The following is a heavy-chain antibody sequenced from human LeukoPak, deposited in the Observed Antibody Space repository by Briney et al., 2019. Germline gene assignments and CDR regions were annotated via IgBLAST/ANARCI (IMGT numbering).Heavy chain of an antibody. D-gene: IGHD2/OR15-2a*01. CDR1: GLTYRRYS. CDR2: IPYDGNEE. CDR3: TRASRHSKYYLPTDY. J-gene: IGHJ4*02. Sequence: GGTLRLFCAASGLTYRRYSKHWVRQAPGKGLEGVADIPYDGNEEQYAESLKARFTISRDDSKNTLYLQINSLRTEDTAVYYCTRASRHSKYYLPTDYWGQGTLVTVSS. V-gene: IGHV3-30*04.